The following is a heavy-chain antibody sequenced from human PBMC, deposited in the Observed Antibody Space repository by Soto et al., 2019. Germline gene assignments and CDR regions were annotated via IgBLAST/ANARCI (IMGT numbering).Heavy chain of an antibody. D-gene: IGHD1-26*01. CDR3: ARRLSGSYPFYY. J-gene: IGHJ4*02. V-gene: IGHV3-48*02. CDR2: ITSSSSTI. Sequence: EVQLVESGGGLVQPGGSLSLSCAASGFTFSNYNMNWVRQAPGKGLEWVSYITSSSSTIYYADSVKGRFTVSRDNAKSSLYLQMNSLRDEDTAVHYCARRLSGSYPFYYWGQGTLVTVSS. CDR1: GFTFSNYN.